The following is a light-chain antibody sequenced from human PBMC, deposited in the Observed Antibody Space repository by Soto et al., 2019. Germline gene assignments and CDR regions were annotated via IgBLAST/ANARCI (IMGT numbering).Light chain of an antibody. CDR3: SSYTSTNFVI. J-gene: IGLJ2*01. CDR1: SSDIGDYKY. CDR2: DVS. Sequence: QSALTQPASVSGSPGQSITSSCTGSSSDIGDYKYVSWYKHHPSKAPKLMIYDVSNRPSGVSNRFSGSKSGNTASLTISGLQAEDEADYYCSSYTSTNFVIFGGGTKLTVL. V-gene: IGLV2-14*03.